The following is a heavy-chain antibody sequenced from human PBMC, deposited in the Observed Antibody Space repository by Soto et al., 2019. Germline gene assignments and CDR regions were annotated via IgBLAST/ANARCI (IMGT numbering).Heavy chain of an antibody. Sequence: LRLSCAASGFTFSSYWMSWVRQAPGKGLEWVANIKQDGSEKYYVDSVKGRFTISRDNAKNSLYLQMNSLRAEDTAVYYCARGSEVVPAAIPYYYYGMDVWGQGTTVTVSS. CDR1: GFTFSSYW. CDR2: IKQDGSEK. J-gene: IGHJ6*02. V-gene: IGHV3-7*01. D-gene: IGHD2-2*02. CDR3: ARGSEVVPAAIPYYYYGMDV.